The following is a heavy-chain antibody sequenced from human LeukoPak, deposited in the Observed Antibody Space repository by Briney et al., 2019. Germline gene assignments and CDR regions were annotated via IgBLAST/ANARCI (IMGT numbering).Heavy chain of an antibody. D-gene: IGHD3-22*01. Sequence: SGTLSLTCTVSGGSISTYYWSWIRQPAGKGLEWIGRIYASGSTNFNPSPKSRVTMSVDTSKNQFSLKLTSVTAADTAVYYCARLDTSGYYYLDYWGQGTVVTVSS. CDR1: GGSISTYY. CDR3: ARLDTSGYYYLDY. CDR2: IYASGST. V-gene: IGHV4-4*07. J-gene: IGHJ4*02.